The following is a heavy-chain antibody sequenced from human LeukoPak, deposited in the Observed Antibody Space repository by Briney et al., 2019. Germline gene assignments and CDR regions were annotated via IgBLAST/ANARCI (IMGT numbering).Heavy chain of an antibody. Sequence: GGSLRLSCAAPGFTFSSYGMHWVRQAPGKGLEWVAVISYDGSNKYYADSVKGRFTISRDNSKNTLYLQMNSLRAEDTAVYYCAKDIDDILTGFDYWGQGTLVTVSS. J-gene: IGHJ4*02. CDR3: AKDIDDILTGFDY. V-gene: IGHV3-30*18. D-gene: IGHD3-9*01. CDR2: ISYDGSNK. CDR1: GFTFSSYG.